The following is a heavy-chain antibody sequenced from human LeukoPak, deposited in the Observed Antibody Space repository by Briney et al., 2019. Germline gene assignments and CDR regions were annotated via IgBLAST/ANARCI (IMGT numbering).Heavy chain of an antibody. V-gene: IGHV3-7*01. Sequence: GGSLRLSCAASGFTFSSYWMSWVRQAPGKGLEWVANIKQDGSEKYYVDSVKGRFTISRDNAKNSLYLQMNSLRAEDTAVYYCAREIIVESLTLSSYYYGMDVWGPGTTVTVSS. CDR2: IKQDGSEK. CDR1: GFTFSSYW. J-gene: IGHJ6*02. CDR3: AREIIVESLTLSSYYYGMDV. D-gene: IGHD3-22*01.